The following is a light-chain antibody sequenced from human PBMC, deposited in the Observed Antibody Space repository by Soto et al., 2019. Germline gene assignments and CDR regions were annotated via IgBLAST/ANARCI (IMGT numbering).Light chain of an antibody. CDR2: EVS. CDR3: QSCDNSLRGSGV. J-gene: IGLJ1*01. V-gene: IGLV2-8*01. Sequence: QSVLTQPPSASGSPGQSVTISCTGTSSDVGKYDYVSWFQHHPGKAPKLIIYEVSKRPSGVPDRFSGSKSGSTASLTVSGLQTEDEGYYYCQSCDNSLRGSGVFGTGTKLTVL. CDR1: SSDVGKYDY.